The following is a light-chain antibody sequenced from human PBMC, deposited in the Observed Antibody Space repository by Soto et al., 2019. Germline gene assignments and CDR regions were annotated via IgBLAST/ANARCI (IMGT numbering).Light chain of an antibody. CDR2: EVS. V-gene: IGLV2-8*01. Sequence: QSALTQPPSASGSPGQSVTISCTGTSSDVGAYNYVSWYQQYPGKAPKLMIYEVSKRPSGVPDRFSGSKSGKTASLTVSGLQPEDEADDHCTSYAGSNIWVFGGGTKLTVL. CDR3: TSYAGSNIWV. J-gene: IGLJ3*02. CDR1: SSDVGAYNY.